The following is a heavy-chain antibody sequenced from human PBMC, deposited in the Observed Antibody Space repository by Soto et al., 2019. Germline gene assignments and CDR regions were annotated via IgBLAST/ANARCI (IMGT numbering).Heavy chain of an antibody. CDR3: ARSVIAVAGDYYYYGMDV. J-gene: IGHJ6*02. D-gene: IGHD6-19*01. CDR2: ISSSSSYI. V-gene: IGHV3-21*01. Sequence: GGSLRLSCAASGFTFSSYSMNWVRQAPGKGLEWVSSISSSSSYIYYADSVKGRFTISRDNAKNSLYLQMNSLRAEDTAVYYCARSVIAVAGDYYYYGMDVWGQGTTVTVSS. CDR1: GFTFSSYS.